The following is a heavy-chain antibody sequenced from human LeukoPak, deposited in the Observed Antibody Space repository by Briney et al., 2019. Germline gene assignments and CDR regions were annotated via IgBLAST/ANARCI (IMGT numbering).Heavy chain of an antibody. J-gene: IGHJ4*02. CDR1: GGSFSGYY. V-gene: IGHV4-34*01. CDR3: ARGRGYCSSTSCYWDY. Sequence: PSETLSLTCAVYGGSFSGYYWSWIRQPPGKGLEWIGEINHSGSTNYNPSLKSRVTISVDTSKNQLSLKLSSVTAADTAVYYCARGRGYCSSTSCYWDYWGQGTLVTVSS. D-gene: IGHD2-2*01. CDR2: INHSGST.